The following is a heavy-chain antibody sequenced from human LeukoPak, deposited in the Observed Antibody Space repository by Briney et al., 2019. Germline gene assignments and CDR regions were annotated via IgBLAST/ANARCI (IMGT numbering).Heavy chain of an antibody. Sequence: SQTLSLTCTVSGGSISSGGYYWSWIRQHPGKGLEWIGYIYYSGSTYYNPSLKSRVTISVDTSKNQFSLKLSSVTAADTAVYYCARDKNSQLDYWGQGTLVTVSS. J-gene: IGHJ4*02. CDR3: ARDKNSQLDY. CDR2: IYYSGST. V-gene: IGHV4-31*03. D-gene: IGHD1/OR15-1a*01. CDR1: GGSISSGGYY.